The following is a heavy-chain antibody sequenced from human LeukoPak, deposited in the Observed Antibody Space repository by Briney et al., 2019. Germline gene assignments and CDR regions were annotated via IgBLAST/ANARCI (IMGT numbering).Heavy chain of an antibody. CDR3: ARDLSVNAFDL. D-gene: IGHD2/OR15-2a*01. Sequence: SETLSLTCSVSGGSMSGFYWNWIRQPPGKGLEWIAYMHGSGSPNYNPSLASRLTLSADATENLLSLKLTSVTAADTAVYFCARDLSVNAFDLWGQGTLVTVSS. V-gene: IGHV4-59*01. CDR2: MHGSGSP. CDR1: GGSMSGFY. J-gene: IGHJ3*01.